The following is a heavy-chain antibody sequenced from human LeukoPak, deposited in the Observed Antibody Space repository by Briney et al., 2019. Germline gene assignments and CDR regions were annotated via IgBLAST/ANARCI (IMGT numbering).Heavy chain of an antibody. D-gene: IGHD6-19*01. J-gene: IGHJ4*02. CDR1: GYSISSGYY. CDR2: IYHSGST. Sequence: SETLSLTCTVSGYSISSGYYWGWIRQPPGKGLEWIGSIYHSGSTYYNPSLKSRVTISVDTSKNQFSLKLSSVTAADTAVYYCARPSHRSSGWYAFEYWGQGTLVAVSS. CDR3: ARPSHRSSGWYAFEY. V-gene: IGHV4-38-2*02.